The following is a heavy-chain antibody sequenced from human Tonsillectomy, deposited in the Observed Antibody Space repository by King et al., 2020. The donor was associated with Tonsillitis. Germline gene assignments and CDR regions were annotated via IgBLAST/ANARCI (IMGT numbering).Heavy chain of an antibody. CDR3: ARVRGYSEAFQIDY. J-gene: IGHJ4*02. V-gene: IGHV3-21*01. D-gene: IGHD3-22*01. CDR2: ISSSSSYI. Sequence: VQLVESGGGLVKPGGSLRVSCAASGFTFRSYSMNWVRKAPGKGLEWVSSISSSSSYIYYADSVKGRFTISRDNAKNSLYLQMNSLRAEDTAVYYCARVRGYSEAFQIDYWGQGTLVTVSS. CDR1: GFTFRSYS.